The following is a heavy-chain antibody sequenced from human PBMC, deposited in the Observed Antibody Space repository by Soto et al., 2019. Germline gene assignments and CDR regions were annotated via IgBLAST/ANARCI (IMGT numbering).Heavy chain of an antibody. CDR1: GGSFSGYY. CDR3: ARAHLPSSGYCSGGSCQNYYYYYMDV. V-gene: IGHV4-34*01. J-gene: IGHJ6*03. CDR2: INHSGST. D-gene: IGHD2-15*01. Sequence: SETLSLTCAVYGGSFSGYYWSWIRQPPGKGLEWIGEINHSGSTNYNPSLKSRVTISVDTSKNQFSLKLSSVTAADTAVYYCARAHLPSSGYCSGGSCQNYYYYYMDVWGKGTTVTVSS.